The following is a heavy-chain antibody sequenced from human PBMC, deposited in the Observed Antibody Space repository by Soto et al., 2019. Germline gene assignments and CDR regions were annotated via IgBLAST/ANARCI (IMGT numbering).Heavy chain of an antibody. J-gene: IGHJ6*03. V-gene: IGHV4-59*01. CDR3: ARLGYCSSTSCYRFPPGKYYYYYYMDV. CDR1: GGSISSYY. D-gene: IGHD2-2*01. CDR2: IYYSGST. Sequence: SETLSLTCTVSGGSISSYYWSWIRQPPGKGLGWIGYIYYSGSTNYNPSLKSRVTISVDTSKNQFSLKLSSVTAADTAVYYCARLGYCSSTSCYRFPPGKYYYYYYMDVWGKGTTVTVSS.